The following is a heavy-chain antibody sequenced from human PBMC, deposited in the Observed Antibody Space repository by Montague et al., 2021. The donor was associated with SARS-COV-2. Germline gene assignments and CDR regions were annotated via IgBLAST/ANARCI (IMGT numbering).Heavy chain of an antibody. Sequence: SLRLSCAASGFTFSSYEMNWVRQAPGKGLEWVSYISSSGSTIYYADSVKGRFTISRDNAKNSLYLQVNSLRAEDTAVYYCAREKRRITIFGVVIIEYFDLWGRGTLVTVSS. CDR3: AREKRRITIFGVVIIEYFDL. V-gene: IGHV3-48*03. J-gene: IGHJ2*01. CDR2: ISSSGSTI. D-gene: IGHD3-3*01. CDR1: GFTFSSYE.